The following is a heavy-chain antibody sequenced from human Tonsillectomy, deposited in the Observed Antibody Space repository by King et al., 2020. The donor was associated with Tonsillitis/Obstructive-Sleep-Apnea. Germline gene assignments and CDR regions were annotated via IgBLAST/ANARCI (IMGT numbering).Heavy chain of an antibody. CDR3: AKTRGDVGATIRWYFDL. J-gene: IGHJ2*01. CDR2: IIPILGIA. CDR1: GGTFSSYA. Sequence: QLVQSGAEVKKPGSSVKVSCKASGGTFSSYAISWVRQAPGQGLEWMGGIIPILGIANYAQKFQGRVTITADKSTSKAYMELSSLRSEDTAVYYCAKTRGDVGATIRWYFDLWGRGTLVTVSS. D-gene: IGHD1-26*01. V-gene: IGHV1-69*10.